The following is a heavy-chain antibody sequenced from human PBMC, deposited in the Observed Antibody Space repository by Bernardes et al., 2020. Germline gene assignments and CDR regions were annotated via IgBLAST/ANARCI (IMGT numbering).Heavy chain of an antibody. J-gene: IGHJ5*02. D-gene: IGHD3-3*01. Sequence: SEPLSLTCTVSGGSISSSSYYWGWIRQPPGKGLEWIGSIYYSGSTYYNPSLKSRVTISVDTSKNQFSLKLSSVTAADTAVYYCARPITIFGGVGWFDPWGQGTLVTVSS. CDR1: GGSISSSSYY. CDR2: IYYSGST. V-gene: IGHV4-39*01. CDR3: ARPITIFGGVGWFDP.